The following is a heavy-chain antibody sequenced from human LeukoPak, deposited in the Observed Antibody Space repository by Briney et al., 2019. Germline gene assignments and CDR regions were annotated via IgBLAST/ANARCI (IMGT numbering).Heavy chain of an antibody. J-gene: IGHJ4*02. D-gene: IGHD2-15*01. CDR3: ASDTSGYCSGGSCYYR. CDR1: GGTFSNYA. CDR2: IIPIFGTA. V-gene: IGHV1-69*06. Sequence: SVKVSCKASGGTFSNYAISWVRQAPGQGLEWMGGIIPIFGTANYAQKFQGRVTITADKSTSTAYMELSSLRSEDTAVYYCASDTSGYCSGGSCYYRWGQGTLVTVSS.